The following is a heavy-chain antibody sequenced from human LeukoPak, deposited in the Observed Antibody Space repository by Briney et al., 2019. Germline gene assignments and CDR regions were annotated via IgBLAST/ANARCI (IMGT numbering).Heavy chain of an antibody. Sequence: PSETLSLTCTVSGGSISSYYWSWIRQPRGKGLEWIGYIYYSGSTNYNPSLKSRVTISVDTSKNQFSLKLSSVTAADTAVYYCAREGDYPSDAFDIWGQGTMVTVSS. J-gene: IGHJ3*02. CDR3: AREGDYPSDAFDI. CDR1: GGSISSYY. D-gene: IGHD4-17*01. CDR2: IYYSGST. V-gene: IGHV4-59*01.